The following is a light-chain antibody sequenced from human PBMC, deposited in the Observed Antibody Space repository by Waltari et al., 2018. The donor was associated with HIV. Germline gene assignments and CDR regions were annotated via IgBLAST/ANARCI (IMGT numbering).Light chain of an antibody. V-gene: IGLV2-23*02. CDR3: CAYAGSTTYVM. CDR2: EVS. J-gene: IGLJ3*02. CDR1: SSDVGGYNL. Sequence: QSALTQPASVSGSPGQSITISCPGTSSDVGGYNLVSWYQQHPGKAPKLMIYEVSKRPSGVSNRFSGSKSGNTASRTIAGLQAEEEADYYCCAYAGSTTYVMFGGGTKLTVL.